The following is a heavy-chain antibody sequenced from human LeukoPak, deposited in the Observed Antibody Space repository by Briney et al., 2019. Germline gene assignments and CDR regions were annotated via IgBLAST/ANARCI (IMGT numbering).Heavy chain of an antibody. CDR2: ISSSGSTI. J-gene: IGHJ4*02. D-gene: IGHD2-15*01. CDR3: ARDSGGSQYHAFDY. CDR1: GFTFSSYE. Sequence: GGSLRLSRAASGFTFSSYEMNWVRQAPGKGLEWVSYISSSGSTIYYADSVKGRFTISRDNAKNSLYLQMNSLRAEDTAVYYCARDSGGSQYHAFDYWGQGTLVTVSS. V-gene: IGHV3-48*03.